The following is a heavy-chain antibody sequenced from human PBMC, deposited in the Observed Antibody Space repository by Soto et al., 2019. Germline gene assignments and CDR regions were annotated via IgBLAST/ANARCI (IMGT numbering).Heavy chain of an antibody. J-gene: IGHJ6*02. V-gene: IGHV1-69*05. CDR2: IIPIFGTA. Sequence: QVQLVQSGAEVKKPGSSVKVSCKASGGTFSSYAISWVRQAPGQGLEWMGGIIPIFGTANYAQKFQGRVTXTXXXSXRTAYTKLSSLRSEDTAVYSCARHVPAAGYYYGMDVWGQGTTVTVSS. CDR1: GGTFSSYA. CDR3: ARHVPAAGYYYGMDV. D-gene: IGHD2-2*01.